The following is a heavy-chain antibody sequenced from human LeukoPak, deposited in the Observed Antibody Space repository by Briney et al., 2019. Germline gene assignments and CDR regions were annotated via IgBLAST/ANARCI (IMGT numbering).Heavy chain of an antibody. CDR1: GGSISSGGYS. J-gene: IGHJ4*02. CDR3: ARSRDWCSGGNCLIDY. Sequence: TLSLTCTVSGGSISSGGYSWSWIRQHPGKGLEWIGYIYYSGSTYYNPSLKSRVTISVDTSKNQFSLKLSSVTAADTAVYYCARSRDWCSGGNCLIDYWGQGTLVTVSS. D-gene: IGHD2-15*01. CDR2: IYYSGST. V-gene: IGHV4-31*03.